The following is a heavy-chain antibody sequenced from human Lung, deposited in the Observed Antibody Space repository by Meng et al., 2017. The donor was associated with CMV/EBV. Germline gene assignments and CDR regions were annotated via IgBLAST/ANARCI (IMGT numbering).Heavy chain of an antibody. Sequence: SETLSLTCSVSGGSISSTSDYWGWIRQPPGKGLEWIGSIYYSGTTYYNPSLKSRVTVSVDTSKNHLSLTLSAVTAADTAVYYCARRPPALTGSWFDPWGQGTLVTVSS. CDR3: ARRPPALTGSWFDP. J-gene: IGHJ5*02. CDR2: IYYSGTT. V-gene: IGHV4-39*02. CDR1: GGSISSTSDY. D-gene: IGHD1-14*01.